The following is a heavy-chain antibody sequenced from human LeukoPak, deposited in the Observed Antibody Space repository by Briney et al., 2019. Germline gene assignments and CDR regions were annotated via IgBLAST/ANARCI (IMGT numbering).Heavy chain of an antibody. Sequence: ASVKVSCKASGYTFTGYYMHWVRQAPGQGLEWMGWINPNSGGTNYAQKFQGRVTMTRDTSISTAYMELSRLRSDDTAVYYCARDLLPSSSWYGGGTVDYWGQGTLVTVSS. V-gene: IGHV1-2*02. CDR1: GYTFTGYY. CDR2: INPNSGGT. D-gene: IGHD6-13*01. CDR3: ARDLLPSSSWYGGGTVDY. J-gene: IGHJ4*02.